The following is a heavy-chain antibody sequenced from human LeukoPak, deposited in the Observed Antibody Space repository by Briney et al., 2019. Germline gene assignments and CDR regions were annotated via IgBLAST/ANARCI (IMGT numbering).Heavy chain of an antibody. J-gene: IGHJ4*02. CDR2: ISSSSSYI. D-gene: IGHD3-10*01. Sequence: GGSLRLSCAASGFTFSSYSMNWVRQAPGKGLEWVSSISSSSSYIYYADSVKGRFTISRDNAKNSLYLQMNSLRAEDTAVYYCARAPDGFLGSGSYHYFDYWGQGTLVTVSS. CDR1: GFTFSSYS. CDR3: ARAPDGFLGSGSYHYFDY. V-gene: IGHV3-21*04.